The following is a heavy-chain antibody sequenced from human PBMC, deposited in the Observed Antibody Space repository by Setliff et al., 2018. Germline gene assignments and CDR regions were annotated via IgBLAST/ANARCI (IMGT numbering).Heavy chain of an antibody. CDR2: ISAYNGNT. D-gene: IGHD1-26*01. CDR1: GATFSSYG. J-gene: IGHJ4*02. V-gene: IGHV1-18*01. Sequence: PSVKVSCKASGATFSSYGISWVRQAPGQGLEWMGWISAYNGNTNYAQKLQGRVTMTTDTSTSTVYMELRSLRSDDTAVYYCARDTHQWDPLYFDSWGQGTLVTVSS. CDR3: ARDTHQWDPLYFDS.